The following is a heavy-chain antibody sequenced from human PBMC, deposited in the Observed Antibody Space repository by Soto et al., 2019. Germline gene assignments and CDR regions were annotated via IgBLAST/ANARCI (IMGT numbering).Heavy chain of an antibody. CDR1: GFTFSSYG. J-gene: IGHJ6*02. Sequence: GGSLRLSCAASGFTFSSYGMHWVRQAPGKRLEWVAVIWYDGSNKYYADSVKGRFTISRDNSKNTLYLQMNSLRAEDTAVYYCARDSSWPYYYYGMDVWGQGTTVTVSS. V-gene: IGHV3-33*01. D-gene: IGHD6-13*01. CDR3: ARDSSWPYYYYGMDV. CDR2: IWYDGSNK.